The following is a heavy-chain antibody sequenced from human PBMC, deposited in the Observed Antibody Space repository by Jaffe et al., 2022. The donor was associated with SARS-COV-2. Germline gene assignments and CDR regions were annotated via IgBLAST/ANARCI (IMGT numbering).Heavy chain of an antibody. CDR3: ASEYNWNYDH. V-gene: IGHV3-15*01. Sequence: EVQLVESGGGLVKPGGSLRLSCAVSGFTFSNAWMSWVRQAPGKGLEWVARIKSRTDGGTIDYAAPVKGRFTISRDDSKNTLYLQLNSLKTEDTALYYCASEYNWNYDHWGQGTLVTVSS. CDR2: IKSRTDGGTI. D-gene: IGHD1-7*01. J-gene: IGHJ5*02. CDR1: GFTFSNAW.